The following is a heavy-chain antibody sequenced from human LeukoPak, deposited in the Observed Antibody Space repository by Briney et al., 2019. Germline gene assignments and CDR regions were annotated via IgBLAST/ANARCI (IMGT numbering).Heavy chain of an antibody. CDR2: VIPNSGGT. J-gene: IGHJ3*02. D-gene: IGHD5-24*01. CDR1: GYTFSDNY. Sequence: ASVKVSCKASGYTFSDNYIHWVRQAPGQGFEWMGWVIPNSGGTNYAQKFQGRVTMTRDTSISTAYMDLSRLSSDDMAVYYCARGDVAYGFDIWGQGTMVTVSS. CDR3: ARGDVAYGFDI. V-gene: IGHV1-2*02.